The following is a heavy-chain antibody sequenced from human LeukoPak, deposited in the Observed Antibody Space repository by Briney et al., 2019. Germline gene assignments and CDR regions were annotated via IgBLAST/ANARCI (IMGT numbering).Heavy chain of an antibody. CDR3: ARGSGTSYGGYAFDI. J-gene: IGHJ3*02. CDR1: GDSVSNNIPA. CDR2: TYYSSKWYN. Sequence: SQTLSLTCAISGDSVSNNIPAWNWIRQSPSRGLEWLGRTYYSSKWYNDYAVSVKSRITINADTSKNQLSLQLNSVTPEDTAVYYCARGSGTSYGGYAFDIWGQGTMVTVSS. V-gene: IGHV6-1*01. D-gene: IGHD3-10*01.